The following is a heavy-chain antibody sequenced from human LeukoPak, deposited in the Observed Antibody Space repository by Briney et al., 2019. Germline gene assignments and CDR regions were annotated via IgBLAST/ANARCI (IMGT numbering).Heavy chain of an antibody. CDR2: IIPIFGIA. Sequence: SVKVSCKASGYTFTGYCIHWVRQAPGQGLEWMGGIIPIFGIANYAQKFQGRVTITADESTSTAYMELSSLRSEDTAVYYCASYWGYCSGGSCYSHYYYYMDVWGKGTTVTVSS. V-gene: IGHV1-69*13. CDR1: GYTFTGYC. J-gene: IGHJ6*03. CDR3: ASYWGYCSGGSCYSHYYYYMDV. D-gene: IGHD2-15*01.